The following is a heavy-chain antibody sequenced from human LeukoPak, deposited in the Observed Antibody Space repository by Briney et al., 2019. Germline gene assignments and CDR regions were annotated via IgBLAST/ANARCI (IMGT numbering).Heavy chain of an antibody. CDR2: IYSGGST. CDR3: ARDDSYGKFDY. Sequence: PGGSLRLSCAASGFTVSNNYMNWVRQAPGKGLEWVSVIYSGGSTYYADSVKGRFTISRDNSKNTLYLQMNSLRAEDTAVYYCARDDSYGKFDYWGQGTLVTVSS. CDR1: GFTVSNNY. D-gene: IGHD5-18*01. J-gene: IGHJ4*02. V-gene: IGHV3-66*01.